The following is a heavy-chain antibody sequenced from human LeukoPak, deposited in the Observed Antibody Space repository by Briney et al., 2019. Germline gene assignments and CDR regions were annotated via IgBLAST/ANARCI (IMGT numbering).Heavy chain of an antibody. J-gene: IGHJ4*02. D-gene: IGHD2-8*01. CDR1: GFTFSSYG. V-gene: IGHV3-30*02. CDR2: IRYDGSNK. Sequence: GGSLRLSCAASGFTFSSYGMHWVRQAPGKGLEWVAFIRYDGSNKYCADSVKGRFTISRDNSKNTLYLQMNSLRAEDTAVYYCAKAPRRYCTNGVCYYFDYWGQGTLVTVSS. CDR3: AKAPRRYCTNGVCYYFDY.